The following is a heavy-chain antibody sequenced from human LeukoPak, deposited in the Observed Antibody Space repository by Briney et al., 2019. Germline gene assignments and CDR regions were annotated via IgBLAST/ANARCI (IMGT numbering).Heavy chain of an antibody. CDR2: IYYSGST. Sequence: SETLSLTCTVSGGSISSYYWNWLRQPPGKGLEWIGYIYYSGSTNYNSSLKSRVTISIDTSKSQFSLKLSSVTAADTAVYYCARGYSNPNFDYWGQGTLVTVSS. D-gene: IGHD4-11*01. CDR3: ARGYSNPNFDY. J-gene: IGHJ4*02. V-gene: IGHV4-59*01. CDR1: GGSISSYY.